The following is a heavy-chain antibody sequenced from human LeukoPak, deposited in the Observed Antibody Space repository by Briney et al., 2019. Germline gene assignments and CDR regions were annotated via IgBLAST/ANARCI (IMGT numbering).Heavy chain of an antibody. CDR3: ARNLGDDSSGYSDY. CDR1: GFTFSSNY. CDR2: IYSGGST. J-gene: IGHJ4*02. V-gene: IGHV3-53*01. Sequence: GGSLRLSCAASGFTFSSNYMSWVRQAPGKGLEWVSVIYSGGSTYYADSVKGRFTISRDNSKNTLYLRMNSLRAEDTAVYYCARNLGDDSSGYSDYWGQGTLVTVSS. D-gene: IGHD3-22*01.